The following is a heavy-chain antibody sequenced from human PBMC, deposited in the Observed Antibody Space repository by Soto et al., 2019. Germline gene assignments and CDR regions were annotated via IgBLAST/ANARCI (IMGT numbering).Heavy chain of an antibody. CDR1: GFTFSSYG. Sequence: GGSLRLSCAASGFTFSSYGMHWVRQAPGKGLEWVAVISYDGSNKYYADSVKGRFTISRDNSKNTLYLQMNSLRAEDTAVYYCAKDLRRYSGSYGGTFDYWGQGTLVTVSS. V-gene: IGHV3-30*18. D-gene: IGHD1-26*01. CDR2: ISYDGSNK. CDR3: AKDLRRYSGSYGGTFDY. J-gene: IGHJ4*02.